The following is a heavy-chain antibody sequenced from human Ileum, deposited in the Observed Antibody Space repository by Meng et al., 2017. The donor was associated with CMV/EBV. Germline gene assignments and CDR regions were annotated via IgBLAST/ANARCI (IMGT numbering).Heavy chain of an antibody. CDR2: INPNSGDT. J-gene: IGHJ4*02. CDR1: GFTLTGYC. CDR3: ARDLITDTPMIMDF. D-gene: IGHD5-18*01. Sequence: SGFTLTGYCIHWVRQASGQGLEWMGWINPNSGDTNYAQKFQGRVTMTRDTSVTTTYMELNRLTSDDTAVYYCARDLITDTPMIMDFWGQGTLVTVSS. V-gene: IGHV1-2*02.